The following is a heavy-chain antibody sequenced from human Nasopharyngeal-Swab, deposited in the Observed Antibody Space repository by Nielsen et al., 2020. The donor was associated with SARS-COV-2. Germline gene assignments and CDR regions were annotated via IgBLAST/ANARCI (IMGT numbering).Heavy chain of an antibody. D-gene: IGHD3-10*01. V-gene: IGHV3-30-3*01. CDR3: ARDLYGYYYYGMDV. CDR1: GFTFSSYA. CDR2: ISYDGSNK. Sequence: GESLKISCAASGFTFSSYAMHWVRQAPGKGLEWVAVISYDGSNKYYADSVKGRFTISRDNFKNTLYLQMNSLRAEDTAVYYCARDLYGYYYYGMDVWGQGTTVTVSS. J-gene: IGHJ6*02.